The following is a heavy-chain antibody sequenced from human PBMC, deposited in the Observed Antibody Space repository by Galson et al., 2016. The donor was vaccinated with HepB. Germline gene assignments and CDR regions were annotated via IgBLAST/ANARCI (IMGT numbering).Heavy chain of an antibody. V-gene: IGHV3-33*01. J-gene: IGHJ4*02. CDR3: ARTAKLSSSGHYLDY. CDR2: IWYDGYYK. D-gene: IGHD1-1*01. CDR1: GFNFNIFA. Sequence: SLRLSCAASGFNFNIFAMHWVRQAPGKGLEWVAVIWYDGYYKYYGDSVKGRFTISRDNSENTLYLQMDSPTTEDTAVYYCARTAKLSSSGHYLDYWGQGSLVTVSS.